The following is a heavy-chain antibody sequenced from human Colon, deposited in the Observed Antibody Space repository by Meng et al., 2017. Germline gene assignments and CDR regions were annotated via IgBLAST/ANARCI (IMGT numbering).Heavy chain of an antibody. J-gene: IGHJ4*02. Sequence: VLLVGSWGGVVPPGRSLRLSWAVSGFTFSSYGMHWGRQAPGKGLEWVALIWYNGDNTYYAESVKGRFTISRDNSMNTLYLQMSSLTAEDTAFYYCARGSTPTNFDYWGQGTLVTVSS. V-gene: IGHV3-33*01. CDR2: IWYNGDNT. CDR1: GFTFSSYG. D-gene: IGHD1-26*01. CDR3: ARGSTPTNFDY.